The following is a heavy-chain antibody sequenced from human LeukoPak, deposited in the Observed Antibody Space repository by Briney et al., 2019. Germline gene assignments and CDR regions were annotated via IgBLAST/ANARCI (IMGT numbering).Heavy chain of an antibody. CDR3: ARDLTHYYDSSGYYPHFDY. D-gene: IGHD3-22*01. J-gene: IGHJ4*02. CDR2: IRPDGSNE. V-gene: IGHV3-30*02. CDR1: RFIFSTYG. Sequence: PGGSLRLSRAASRFIFSTYGMHWVRQAPGKGLEWVAFIRPDGSNEYYAASVRGRFAISRDNSQNTLHLQMNSLRLEDTAVYYCARDLTHYYDSSGYYPHFDYWGQGTLVTVSS.